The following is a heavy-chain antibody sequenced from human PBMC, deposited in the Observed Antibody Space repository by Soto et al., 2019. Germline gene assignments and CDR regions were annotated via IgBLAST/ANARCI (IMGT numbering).Heavy chain of an antibody. CDR2: IIPIFGTA. D-gene: IGHD1-26*01. CDR3: ASLVGATNFYYYGMDV. J-gene: IGHJ6*02. CDR1: GGTFSSYA. V-gene: IGHV1-69*01. Sequence: QMQLVQSGAEVKKPGSSVKVSCKASGGTFSSYAISWVRQAPGQGLEWMGGIIPIFGTANYAQKFQGRVTITADESTSTAYMELSSLRSEDTAVYYCASLVGATNFYYYGMDVWGQGTTVTVSS.